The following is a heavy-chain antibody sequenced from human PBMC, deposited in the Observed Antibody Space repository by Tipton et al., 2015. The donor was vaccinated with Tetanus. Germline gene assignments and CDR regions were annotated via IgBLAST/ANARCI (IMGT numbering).Heavy chain of an antibody. Sequence: SLRLSCAASGFTSESHYMHWVRQTPGKGLLWISRINPDGRRTNYADSVKGRFTISRDNAKNTLFLQMSSLTDEDTAVYYCARDLSYYDYIWGGDRDRYFDLWGRGTLVTVSS. D-gene: IGHD3-16*01. CDR1: GFTSESHY. V-gene: IGHV3-74*01. CDR2: INPDGRRT. CDR3: ARDLSYYDYIWGGDRDRYFDL. J-gene: IGHJ2*01.